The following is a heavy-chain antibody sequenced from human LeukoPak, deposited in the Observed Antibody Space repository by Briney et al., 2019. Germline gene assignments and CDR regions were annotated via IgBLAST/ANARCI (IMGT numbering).Heavy chain of an antibody. V-gene: IGHV3-23*01. D-gene: IGHD3-9*01. CDR2: ISATGDTT. Sequence: PGGSLRFSCAASELDFDNYAMSWVRQAPGKGLEWVSGISATGDTTSYADSVKGRFTISRDNLKNTLYLQMSSLRPEDTATYFCARTWVGDISTIIRVFDYWGQGTLVIVSS. J-gene: IGHJ4*02. CDR1: ELDFDNYA. CDR3: ARTWVGDISTIIRVFDY.